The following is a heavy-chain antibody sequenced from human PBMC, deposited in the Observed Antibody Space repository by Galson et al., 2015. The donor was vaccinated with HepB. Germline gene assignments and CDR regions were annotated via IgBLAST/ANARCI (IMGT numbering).Heavy chain of an antibody. Sequence: SLRLSCAASGFTFSSYAMHWVRQAPGKGLEWVAVISYDGSNKYYADSVKGRFTISRDNSKNTLYLQMNSLRAEDTAVYYCAREGVAGTVPGFDYWGQGTLVTVSS. CDR3: AREGVAGTVPGFDY. V-gene: IGHV3-30-3*01. J-gene: IGHJ4*02. D-gene: IGHD6-19*01. CDR2: ISYDGSNK. CDR1: GFTFSSYA.